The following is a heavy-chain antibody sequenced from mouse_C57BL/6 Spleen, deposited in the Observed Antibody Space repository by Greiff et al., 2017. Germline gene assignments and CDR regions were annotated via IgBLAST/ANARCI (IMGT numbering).Heavy chain of an antibody. D-gene: IGHD1-1*01. CDR3: ARQADYYGSSAWFAY. CDR1: GFTFSSYT. V-gene: IGHV5-9*01. CDR2: ISGGGGNT. J-gene: IGHJ3*01. Sequence: DVQLVESGGGLVKPGGSLKLSCAASGFTFSSYTMSWVRQTPEKRLEWVATISGGGGNTYYPDSVKGRFTISRDNAKNTLYLQMSSLRSEDTALYYCARQADYYGSSAWFAYWGQGTLVTVSA.